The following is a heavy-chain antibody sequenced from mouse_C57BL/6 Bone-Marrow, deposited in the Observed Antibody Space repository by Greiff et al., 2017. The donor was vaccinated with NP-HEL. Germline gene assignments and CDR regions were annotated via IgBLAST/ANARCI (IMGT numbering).Heavy chain of an antibody. V-gene: IGHV5-6*01. CDR2: ISSGGSYT. Sequence: EVMLVESGGDLVKPGGSLKLSCAASGFTFSSYGMSWVRQTPDKRLEWVATISSGGSYTYYPDSVKGRFTISRDNAKNTLYLQMSSLKSEDTAMYYCARGDYGYDRDWYFDVGGTGTTVTVSS. D-gene: IGHD2-2*01. J-gene: IGHJ1*03. CDR3: ARGDYGYDRDWYFDV. CDR1: GFTFSSYG.